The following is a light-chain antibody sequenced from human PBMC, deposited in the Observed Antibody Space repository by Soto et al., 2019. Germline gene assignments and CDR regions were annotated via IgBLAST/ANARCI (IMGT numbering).Light chain of an antibody. V-gene: IGKV1-39*01. CDR2: AAA. J-gene: IGKJ1*01. Sequence: DIQMTQSPSSLSASVGDRVTITCRASQTIDNYLNWFQQKPGNPPKLLIYAAAILQSGVPSRFSGRASGTDFTLTISSLQPEDFATYYCQQTYNSPETFGQGTKVEI. CDR1: QTIDNY. CDR3: QQTYNSPET.